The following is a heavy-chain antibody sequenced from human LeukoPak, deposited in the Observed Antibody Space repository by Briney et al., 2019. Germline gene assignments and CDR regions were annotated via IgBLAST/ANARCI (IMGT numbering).Heavy chain of an antibody. CDR3: ARVNRVGYGYWYFDL. J-gene: IGHJ2*01. V-gene: IGHV4-34*01. CDR1: GGSFSGYY. Sequence: PSETLSLTCAVYGGSFSGYYWSWIRQPPGKGLEWIGSIYYSGSTYYNPSLKSRVTISVDTSKNQFSLKLSSVTAADTAVYYCARVNRVGYGYWYFDLWGRGTLVTVSS. D-gene: IGHD2-8*02. CDR2: IYYSGST.